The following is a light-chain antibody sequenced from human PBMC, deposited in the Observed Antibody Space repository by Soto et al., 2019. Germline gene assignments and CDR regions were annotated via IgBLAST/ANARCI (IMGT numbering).Light chain of an antibody. CDR1: QSVSSY. Sequence: ELVLTQSPATLSLSPGARATLSCRASQSVSSYLAWYQQQPGQAPRLLIYDASNRATGIPARFSGSGSGPDFTLTISSLEPEDFAVYYCQQRSNWPLTFGGGTKVEIK. V-gene: IGKV3-11*01. J-gene: IGKJ4*01. CDR2: DAS. CDR3: QQRSNWPLT.